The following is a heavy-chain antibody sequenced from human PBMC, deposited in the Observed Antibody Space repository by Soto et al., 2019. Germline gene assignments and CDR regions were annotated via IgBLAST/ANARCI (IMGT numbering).Heavy chain of an antibody. CDR3: ARDRYCSGGSCRWFDP. V-gene: IGHV1-18*04. D-gene: IGHD2-15*01. J-gene: IGHJ5*02. CDR2: ISAYNGNT. Sequence: ASVKVSCKASGYTFTGYYMHWVRQAPGQGLEWMGWISAYNGNTNYAQKLQGRVTMTTDTSTSTAYMELRSLRSDDTAVYYCARDRYCSGGSCRWFDPWGQGTLVTVSS. CDR1: GYTFTGYY.